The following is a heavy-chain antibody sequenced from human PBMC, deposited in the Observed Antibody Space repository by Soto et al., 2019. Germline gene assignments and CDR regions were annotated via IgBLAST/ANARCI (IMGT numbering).Heavy chain of an antibody. Sequence: GASVKLSCKESGYTFTSYYMHWVRQAPKQGLEWMGIINPSGGSTSYAQKFQGRVTMTRDTSTSTVYMELSSLRSEDTAVYYCARERFFESPQIWYYYYGMDVWGQGTTVTVSS. CDR3: ARERFFESPQIWYYYYGMDV. D-gene: IGHD3-3*01. V-gene: IGHV1-46*01. J-gene: IGHJ6*02. CDR2: INPSGGST. CDR1: GYTFTSYY.